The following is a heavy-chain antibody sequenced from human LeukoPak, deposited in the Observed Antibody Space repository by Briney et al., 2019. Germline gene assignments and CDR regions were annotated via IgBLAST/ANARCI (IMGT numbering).Heavy chain of an antibody. Sequence: QKLQGRVTMTTDTSTTTAYMELRSLRSDDTAVYYCARDRDQLLFPPDYLDYWGQGTLVTVSS. D-gene: IGHD2-2*01. V-gene: IGHV1-18*01. J-gene: IGHJ4*02. CDR3: ARDRDQLLFPPDYLDY.